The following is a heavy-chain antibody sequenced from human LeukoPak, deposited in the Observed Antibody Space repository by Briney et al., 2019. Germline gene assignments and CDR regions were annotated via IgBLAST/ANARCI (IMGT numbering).Heavy chain of an antibody. D-gene: IGHD5-12*01. V-gene: IGHV1-69*05. CDR3: ARDHSSWLRFGTLYWYFDL. CDR1: GGTFSSYA. J-gene: IGHJ2*01. Sequence: SVKVSCKASGGTFSSYAISWVRQAPGQGLEWMGRIIPIFGIANYPQKLQGRVTITTDESTSTAYMELSSLRSEDTAVYYCARDHSSWLRFGTLYWYFDLWGRGTLVTVSS. CDR2: IIPIFGIA.